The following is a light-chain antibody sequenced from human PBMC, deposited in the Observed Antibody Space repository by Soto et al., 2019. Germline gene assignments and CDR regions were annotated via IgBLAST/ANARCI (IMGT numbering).Light chain of an antibody. J-gene: IGKJ4*01. CDR2: GAS. CDR1: ESVSSN. Sequence: IVMTQSPVTLSLSPGERATLSCRAGESVSSNLAWYQQKPGQAPRLLIYGASTRATGIPDRFSGSGSGTDFTLTINRLEPEDFAVYYCQQYGNSPLTFGGGTKVDIK. V-gene: IGKV3-20*01. CDR3: QQYGNSPLT.